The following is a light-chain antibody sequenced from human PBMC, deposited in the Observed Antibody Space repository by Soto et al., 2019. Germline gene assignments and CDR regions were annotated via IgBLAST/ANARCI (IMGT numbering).Light chain of an antibody. CDR2: GAS. CDR1: QNVNIN. CDR3: QQYKEWPPLT. V-gene: IGKV3D-15*01. J-gene: IGKJ4*01. Sequence: EIVMTQSPVTLSVSPGERVTLSCRASQNVNINLAWYQQRPGQAPRVLIYGASNRASGIPDRFSGSGSGTDFTLSISSREPDVFARDYCQQYKEWPPLTFGGGTRVEIK.